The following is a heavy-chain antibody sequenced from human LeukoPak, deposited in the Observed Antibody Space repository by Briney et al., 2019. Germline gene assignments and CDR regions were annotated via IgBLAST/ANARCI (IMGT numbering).Heavy chain of an antibody. D-gene: IGHD3-9*01. CDR1: GFTFSSYA. Sequence: GGSLRLSCAASGFTFSSYAMSWVRQAPGKGLEWVSAISGSGGSTYYADSVRGRFTISRDNSKNTLYLQMNSLRAEDTAVYYCASTWAGYYDILTGFYYGMDVWGQGTTVTVSS. CDR3: ASTWAGYYDILTGFYYGMDV. J-gene: IGHJ6*02. V-gene: IGHV3-23*01. CDR2: ISGSGGST.